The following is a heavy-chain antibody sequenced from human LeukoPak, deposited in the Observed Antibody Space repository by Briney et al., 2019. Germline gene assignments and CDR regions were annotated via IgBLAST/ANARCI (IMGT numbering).Heavy chain of an antibody. CDR3: TREDHSNYNY. Sequence: GGSLRLSCVASGFTFSSYWMHWVRQAPGKGLVWVSRINIDGSSTTYADSVKGRFTISRDNAKNSLYLQMNSLRAEDTAVYYCTREDHSNYNYWGQGTLVTVSS. D-gene: IGHD4-11*01. V-gene: IGHV3-74*01. J-gene: IGHJ4*02. CDR2: INIDGSST. CDR1: GFTFSSYW.